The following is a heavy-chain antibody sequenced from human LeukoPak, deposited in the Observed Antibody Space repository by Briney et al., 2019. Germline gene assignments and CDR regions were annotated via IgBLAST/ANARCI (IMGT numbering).Heavy chain of an antibody. CDR2: IYYSGST. CDR3: ARMDTAMVTDY. J-gene: IGHJ4*02. D-gene: IGHD5-18*01. V-gene: IGHV4-59*01. CDR1: GGSISSYY. Sequence: SETLSLTCTLSGGSISSYYWSWIRQPPGKGLEWIGYIYYSGSTNYNPSLKSRATISVDTSKNQFSLKLSSVTAADTAVYYCARMDTAMVTDYWGQGTLVTVSS.